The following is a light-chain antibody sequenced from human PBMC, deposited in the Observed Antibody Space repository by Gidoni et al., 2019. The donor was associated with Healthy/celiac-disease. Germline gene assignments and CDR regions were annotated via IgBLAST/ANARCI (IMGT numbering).Light chain of an antibody. CDR3: QQYYSYPFT. J-gene: IGKJ3*01. V-gene: IGKV1-8*01. CDR2: AAS. Sequence: AIRITQSPSSLSASTGDRVTITCRASQGISSYLAWYQQKPGKAPKLLIYAASTLQSGVPSRFSVSGSVTDFTLTISCLQSEDFATYYCQQYYSYPFTFGPGTKVDIK. CDR1: QGISSY.